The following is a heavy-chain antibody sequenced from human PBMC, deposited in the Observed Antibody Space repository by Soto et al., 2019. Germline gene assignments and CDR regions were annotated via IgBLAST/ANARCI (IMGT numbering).Heavy chain of an antibody. CDR3: ASRGVEQWLARVDFDY. D-gene: IGHD6-19*01. J-gene: IGHJ4*02. Sequence: GASVKVSCKASGGTFSSYAISWVRQAPGQGLEWMGGIIPIFGTANYAQKFQGRVTITADESTSTAYMELSSLRSEDTAVYYCASRGVEQWLARVDFDYWGQGTLVTVSS. CDR2: IIPIFGTA. CDR1: GGTFSSYA. V-gene: IGHV1-69*13.